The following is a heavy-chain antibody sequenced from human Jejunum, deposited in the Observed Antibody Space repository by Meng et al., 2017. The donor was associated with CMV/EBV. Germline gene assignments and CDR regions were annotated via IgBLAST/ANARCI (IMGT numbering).Heavy chain of an antibody. J-gene: IGHJ4*02. CDR3: AKVNFCNGGSCNELDY. CDR1: FTFSNYA. CDR2: IRPSGAGT. Sequence: FTFSNYAMGWVRQAPGKGLEWVSSIRPSGAGTYYVDSVQGRFTITRDNSKSTLYLQMNNLRVEDTAVYYCAKVNFCNGGSCNELDYWGQGTLVTVSS. D-gene: IGHD2-15*01. V-gene: IGHV3-23*01.